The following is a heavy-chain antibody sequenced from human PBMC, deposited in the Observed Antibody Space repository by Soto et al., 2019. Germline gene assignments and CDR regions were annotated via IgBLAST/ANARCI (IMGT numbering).Heavy chain of an antibody. CDR2: IYPGDSDT. CDR3: ARRGTSLEHFDY. CDR1: GYSFITYL. J-gene: IGHJ4*02. V-gene: IGHV5-51*01. D-gene: IGHD2-2*01. Sequence: PGESLKISFQGSGYSFITYLISWVRQMPGKDLEWMGIIYPGDSDTRYSPSFQGQVTISADKSISTAYLQWSSLKASDSAMYYCARRGTSLEHFDYLGQGTQVTVSS.